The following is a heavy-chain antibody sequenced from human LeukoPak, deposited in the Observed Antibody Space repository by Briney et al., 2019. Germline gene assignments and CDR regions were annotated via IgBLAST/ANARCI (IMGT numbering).Heavy chain of an antibody. Sequence: ASVKVSCKASGYTFTSYVMNWVRQAPGQGLEWMGWINTNTGNPTYAQGFTGRFVFSSDTSVSTAYLQISSLKAEDSAVYYCARGPPPQARERLQYFHHWGQGTLVTVSS. D-gene: IGHD1-26*01. CDR2: INTNTGNP. CDR3: ARGPPPQARERLQYFHH. J-gene: IGHJ1*01. CDR1: GYTFTSYV. V-gene: IGHV7-4-1*02.